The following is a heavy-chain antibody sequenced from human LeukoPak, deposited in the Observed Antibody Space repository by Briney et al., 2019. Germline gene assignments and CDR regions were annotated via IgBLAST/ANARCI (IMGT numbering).Heavy chain of an antibody. V-gene: IGHV4-34*01. CDR2: INHSGST. Sequence: SETLSVTCAVYGGSFIGYYWSWIRQPRGKGLEWIGEINHSGSTNYYPSLKSRVTISVDTSKNQFSLKLSSVTAADTAVYYWARGTPPPKAIVEDRYNWFDPWGQGTLVTVSS. CDR1: GGSFIGYY. CDR3: ARGTPPPKAIVEDRYNWFDP. D-gene: IGHD3-22*01. J-gene: IGHJ5*02.